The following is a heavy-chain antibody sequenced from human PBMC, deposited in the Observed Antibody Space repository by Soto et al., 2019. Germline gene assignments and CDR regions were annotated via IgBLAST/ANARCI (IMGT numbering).Heavy chain of an antibody. V-gene: IGHV3-33*01. J-gene: IGHJ4*02. CDR2: IWYDGSNK. CDR3: ARDSNLRFLEWLFSY. D-gene: IGHD3-3*01. Sequence: GGSLRLSCAAAGFTFSRDGMQWVRQAPGKGLEWVAVIWYDGSNKYHADSVKGRFTSSRDNSKNTLYLQMNSLRAEDTAVYYCARDSNLRFLEWLFSYWGQGTLVTV. CDR1: GFTFSRDG.